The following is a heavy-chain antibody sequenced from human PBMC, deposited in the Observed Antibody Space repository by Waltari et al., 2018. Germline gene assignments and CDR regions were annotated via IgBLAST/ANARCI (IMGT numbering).Heavy chain of an antibody. CDR3: ARDGTMIVVGLLAN. V-gene: IGHV1-69*08. D-gene: IGHD3-22*01. J-gene: IGHJ4*02. CDR1: GGTFSSYT. Sequence: QVQLVQSGAEVKKPGSSVKVSCKASGGTFSSYTISWVRQAPGQGLEWMGRINPSLMIANYAQKFQGRVTITADKSTSTAYMELSSLRSEDTAVYYCARDGTMIVVGLLANWGQGTLVTVSS. CDR2: INPSLMIA.